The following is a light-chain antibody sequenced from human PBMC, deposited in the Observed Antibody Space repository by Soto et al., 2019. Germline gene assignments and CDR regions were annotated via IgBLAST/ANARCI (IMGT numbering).Light chain of an antibody. CDR1: QGISSW. J-gene: IGKJ3*01. V-gene: IGKV1-12*01. CDR2: AAA. CDR3: QQANSYPFT. Sequence: SHLTQSPPSVSASVGDRATITCRACQGISSWLARHQLKPGKAPKPQIYAAASLQSGVPSRLGGSESATDFTLAISSLQPEDFSTYNCQQANSYPFTCGPGTKVDI.